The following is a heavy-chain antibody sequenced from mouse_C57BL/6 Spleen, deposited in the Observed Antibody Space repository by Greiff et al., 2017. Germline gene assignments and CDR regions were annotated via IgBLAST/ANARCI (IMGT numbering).Heavy chain of an antibody. J-gene: IGHJ2*01. CDR1: GYTFTDYE. Sequence: VKLQESGAELVRPGASVTLSCKASGYTFTDYEMHWVKQTPVHGLEWIGAIDPETGGTAYNQKFKGKAILTADKSSSTAYMELRSLTSEDSAVYYCTTYSNYGGYFDYWGQGTTLTVSS. CDR2: IDPETGGT. D-gene: IGHD2-5*01. V-gene: IGHV1-15*01. CDR3: TTYSNYGGYFDY.